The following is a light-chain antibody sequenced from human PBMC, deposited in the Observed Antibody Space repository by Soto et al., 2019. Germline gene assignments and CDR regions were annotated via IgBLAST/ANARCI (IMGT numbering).Light chain of an antibody. J-gene: IGLJ1*01. CDR1: SSNIGNNF. CDR2: DND. V-gene: IGLV1-51*01. Sequence: VLKQPPSVSAAPGQKVTISCSGISSNIGNNFVSWFQQLPGAAPKVLIYDNDKRPSGIPDRFSGSKSGTSATLDITGLQTGDEADYYCGTWDSSLSVYVFAIGTKVTV. CDR3: GTWDSSLSVYV.